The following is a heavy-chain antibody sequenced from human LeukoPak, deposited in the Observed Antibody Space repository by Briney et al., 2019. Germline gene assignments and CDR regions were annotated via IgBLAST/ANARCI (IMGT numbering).Heavy chain of an antibody. CDR2: ISSSSSYI. Sequence: PGGSLRLSCAASGFTFSSYSMNWVRQAPGKGLEWVSSISSSSSYIYYADSVKGRFTISRDNAKNSLYLQMNSLRAEDTAVYYCARSRFTIFGGPGDGMDVWGQGTTVTVSS. CDR1: GFTFSSYS. CDR3: ARSRFTIFGGPGDGMDV. J-gene: IGHJ6*02. V-gene: IGHV3-21*01. D-gene: IGHD3-3*01.